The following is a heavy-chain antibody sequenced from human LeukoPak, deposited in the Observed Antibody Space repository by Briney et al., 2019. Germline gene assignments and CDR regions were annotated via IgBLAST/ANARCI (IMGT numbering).Heavy chain of an antibody. V-gene: IGHV3-23*01. CDR3: AKVTTTVVTVDYFDY. CDR1: GFTFSSYA. J-gene: IGHJ4*02. D-gene: IGHD4-23*01. Sequence: GGSLRLSCAASGFTFSSYAMSWVRQAPGKGLEWVSAISGSGGSTYYADSVKGRFTIPRDNSKNTLYLQMNSLRAEDTAVYYCAKVTTTVVTVDYFDYWGQGTLVTVSS. CDR2: ISGSGGST.